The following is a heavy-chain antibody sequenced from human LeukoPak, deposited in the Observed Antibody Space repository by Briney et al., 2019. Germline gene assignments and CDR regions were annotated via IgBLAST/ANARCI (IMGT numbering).Heavy chain of an antibody. J-gene: IGHJ4*02. CDR1: GFTFSSYA. CDR3: EKDMGYCSSATCYGLDY. Sequence: PGGSLRLSCAASGFTFSSYAMSWVRQAPGKGLKWVSTVSGGGGTTYYADSVKGRFTISRDNSKNTLYLQMNSLRAEDTAIYHCEKDMGYCSSATCYGLDYWGQGTLVTVSS. V-gene: IGHV3-23*01. CDR2: VSGGGGTT. D-gene: IGHD2-2*01.